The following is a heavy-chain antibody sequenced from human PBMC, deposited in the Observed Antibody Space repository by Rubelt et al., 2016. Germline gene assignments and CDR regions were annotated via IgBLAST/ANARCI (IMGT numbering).Heavy chain of an antibody. CDR3: AVRYFDWLAFDY. V-gene: IGHV1-69*09. Sequence: QVQLVQSGAEVKEPGASVKVSCKASGYTFSSYYIHWVRQAPAQGLEWMGRIIPILGIANYALKFQGRVTITADKSTSTAYMELSSLRSEDTAVYYCAVRYFDWLAFDYWGQGTLVTVSS. J-gene: IGHJ4*02. CDR2: IIPILGIA. CDR1: GYTFSSYY. D-gene: IGHD3-9*01.